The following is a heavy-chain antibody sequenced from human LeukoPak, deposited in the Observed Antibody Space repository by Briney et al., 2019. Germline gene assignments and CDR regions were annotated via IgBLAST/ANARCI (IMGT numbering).Heavy chain of an antibody. V-gene: IGHV3-74*01. CDR1: GFTFSSYW. CDR2: INSDGSST. Sequence: GGSLRLSCAASGFTFSSYWMHWARQAPGKGLVWVSRINSDGSSTSYADSVKGRFTISRDNAKNTLYLQMNSLRAEDTAVYYCARARPSWFGTYEHFDYWGQGTLVTVSS. D-gene: IGHD3-10*01. CDR3: ARARPSWFGTYEHFDY. J-gene: IGHJ4*02.